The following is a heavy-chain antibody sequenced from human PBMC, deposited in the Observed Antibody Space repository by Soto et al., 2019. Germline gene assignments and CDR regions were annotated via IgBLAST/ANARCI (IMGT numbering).Heavy chain of an antibody. CDR3: AKYDYSNEGLYYRMDV. Sequence: GGSLRLSCAASVFTFSSYAMSWVRQSPGKGLEWVSAISGSGGSTYYADSVKGRFTISRDNSKNTLYLQMNSLRAEDTAVYYCAKYDYSNEGLYYRMDVWGQGTTVTLSS. V-gene: IGHV3-23*01. CDR2: ISGSGGST. J-gene: IGHJ6*02. CDR1: VFTFSSYA. D-gene: IGHD4-4*01.